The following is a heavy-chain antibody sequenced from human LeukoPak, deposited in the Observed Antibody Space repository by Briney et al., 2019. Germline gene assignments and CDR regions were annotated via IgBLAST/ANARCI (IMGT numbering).Heavy chain of an antibody. CDR3: ARDVYSGGTYYLDN. CDR2: IWADESNH. J-gene: IGHJ4*02. Sequence: GGSLRLSCAASGFTFSSYAMSWVRQAPGRGLEWVAVIWADESNHFYVDSVKGRFTVSRDISRNTLYLQLNSLRAEDTAVYYCARDVYSGGTYYLDNWGQGTLVTVSS. CDR1: GFTFSSYA. V-gene: IGHV3-33*08. D-gene: IGHD2-15*01.